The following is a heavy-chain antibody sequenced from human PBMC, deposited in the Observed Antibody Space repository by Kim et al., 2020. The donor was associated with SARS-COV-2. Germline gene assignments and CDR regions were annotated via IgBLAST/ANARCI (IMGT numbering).Heavy chain of an antibody. D-gene: IGHD5-12*01. V-gene: IGHV1-18*01. J-gene: IGHJ1*01. Sequence: NCEQKIQGRVTMTTDTSTSTAYMELRSRRSDDTAVYYCARARVSVATFQHWGQGTLVTVSS. CDR3: ARARVSVATFQH.